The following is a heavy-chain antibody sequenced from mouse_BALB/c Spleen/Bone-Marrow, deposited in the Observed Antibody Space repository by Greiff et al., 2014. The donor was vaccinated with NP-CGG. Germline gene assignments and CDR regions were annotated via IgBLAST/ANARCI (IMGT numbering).Heavy chain of an antibody. J-gene: IGHJ4*01. V-gene: IGHV1-18*01. CDR2: INPNNGDT. CDR1: GYTFTEYT. D-gene: IGHD6-1*01. CDR3: GSGSDYYAVDC. Sequence: EVQGVESGPELVKPGASVKISCKTSGYTFTEYTMHWVKQCHGKSLEWIGGINPNNGDTSYNQKFKGKATLTVDKSSSTAYMELRSLTSEDSAVYYCGSGSDYYAVDCWGQGTSVTVSS.